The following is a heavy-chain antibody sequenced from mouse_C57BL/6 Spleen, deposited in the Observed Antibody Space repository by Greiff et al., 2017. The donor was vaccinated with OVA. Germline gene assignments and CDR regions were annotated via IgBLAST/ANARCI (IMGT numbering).Heavy chain of an antibody. CDR2: ISYSGST. J-gene: IGHJ2*01. CDR1: GYSITSGYD. D-gene: IGHD2-4*01. CDR3: ARGGDYDDLFDY. Sequence: DVKLQESGPGMVKPSQSLSLTCTVTGYSITSGYDWHWIRHFPGNKLEWMGYISYSGSTNYNPSLKSRISITHDTSKNHFFLKLNSVTTEDTATYYCARGGDYDDLFDYWGQGTTLTVSS. V-gene: IGHV3-1*01.